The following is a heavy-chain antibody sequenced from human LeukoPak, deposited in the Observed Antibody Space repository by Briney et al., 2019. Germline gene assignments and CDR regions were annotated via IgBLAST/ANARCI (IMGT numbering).Heavy chain of an antibody. J-gene: IGHJ5*02. Sequence: SETLSLTCTVSGGSISSYYWGWIRQPPGKGLEWIGSIYYSGSTYYNPSLKSRVTISVDTSKNQFSLKLSSVTAADTAVYYCARHFGSGWYWNWFDPWGQGTLVTVSS. CDR3: ARHFGSGWYWNWFDP. V-gene: IGHV4-39*01. CDR1: GGSISSYY. CDR2: IYYSGST. D-gene: IGHD6-19*01.